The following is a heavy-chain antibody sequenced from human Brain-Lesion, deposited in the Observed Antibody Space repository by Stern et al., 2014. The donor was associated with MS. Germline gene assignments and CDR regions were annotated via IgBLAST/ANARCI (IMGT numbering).Heavy chain of an antibody. D-gene: IGHD1-26*01. CDR1: GGSISSSGYY. J-gene: IGHJ5*02. V-gene: IGHV4-61*02. Sequence: VQLVESGPGLVKPSQTLSLTCTVSGGSISSSGYYWSWIRQPADKGLEWIGRIHDSGSTYYNPCLKRRVTISMDTAKNPFSLKLPSVTAADTAVYYCATTRWDLFTWNWFDPWGQGTLVTVSS. CDR2: IHDSGST. CDR3: ATTRWDLFTWNWFDP.